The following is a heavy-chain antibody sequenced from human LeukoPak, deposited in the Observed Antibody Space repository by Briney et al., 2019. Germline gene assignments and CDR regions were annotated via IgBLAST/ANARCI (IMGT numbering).Heavy chain of an antibody. J-gene: IGHJ6*03. D-gene: IGHD1-1*01. V-gene: IGHV4-59*01. CDR3: ARVSWFPGTSYYYMDV. CDR1: GGSISRYY. CDR2: IQYSGST. Sequence: PSETLSLTCTVSGGSISRYYWSWIRQPPGKGLEWIGYIQYSGSTNYNPSLKSRVTISVDTSRNQFSLKLSSVTAADTAVYYCARVSWFPGTSYYYMDVWGKGTPVTVSS.